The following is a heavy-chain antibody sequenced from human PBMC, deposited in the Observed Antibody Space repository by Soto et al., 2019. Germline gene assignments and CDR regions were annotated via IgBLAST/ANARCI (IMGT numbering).Heavy chain of an antibody. D-gene: IGHD3-10*01. Sequence: PSETLSLTCTVSGGSISSGGYYWSWIRHHPGKGLEWIGYIYYIGSTYYNPSLKSRVSISVDTSKNQFSLKLSSVTAADTAVYYCARFYMVRGVMGAFDIWGQGTMVTVSS. CDR3: ARFYMVRGVMGAFDI. V-gene: IGHV4-31*03. J-gene: IGHJ3*02. CDR1: GGSISSGGYY. CDR2: IYYIGST.